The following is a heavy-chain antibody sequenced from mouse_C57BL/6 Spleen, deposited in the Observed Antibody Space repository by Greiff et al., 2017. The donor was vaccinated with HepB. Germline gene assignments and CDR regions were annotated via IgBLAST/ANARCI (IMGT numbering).Heavy chain of an antibody. CDR1: GFTFSDYG. J-gene: IGHJ2*01. D-gene: IGHD4-1*01. V-gene: IGHV5-17*01. CDR3: ARRLTGALFDY. Sequence: EVKLQESGGGLVKPGGSLKLSCAASGFTFSDYGMHWVRQAPEKGLEWVAYISSGSSTIYYADTVKGRFTISRDNAKNTLFLQMTSLRSEDTAMYYCARRLTGALFDYWGQGTTLTVSS. CDR2: ISSGSSTI.